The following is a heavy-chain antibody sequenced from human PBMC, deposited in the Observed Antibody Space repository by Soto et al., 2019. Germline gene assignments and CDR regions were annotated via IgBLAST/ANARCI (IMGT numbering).Heavy chain of an antibody. Sequence: SLRLSCAASGFTFSSYGMHWVRQAPGKGLEWVAVIWYDGSNKYYADSVKGRFTISRDNSKNTLYLQMNSLRAEDTAVYYCARERKTLRFLEWLFDPWGQGTLVTVSS. CDR1: GFTFSSYG. CDR3: ARERKTLRFLEWLFDP. CDR2: IWYDGSNK. J-gene: IGHJ5*02. V-gene: IGHV3-33*01. D-gene: IGHD3-3*01.